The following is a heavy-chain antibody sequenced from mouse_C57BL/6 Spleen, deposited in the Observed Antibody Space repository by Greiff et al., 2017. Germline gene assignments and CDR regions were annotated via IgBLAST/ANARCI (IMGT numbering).Heavy chain of an antibody. CDR1: GYTFTDHT. CDR3: ARGGKLLLFAY. V-gene: IGHV1-78*01. CDR2: IYPRDGST. Sequence: QVQLQQSDAELVKPGASVKISCKVSGYTFTDHTIHWMKQRPEQGLEWIGYIYPRDGSTKYNEKVKGKATLPTDKSCSTAYMQLNSLTSEDAAVYFGARGGKLLLFAYWGQGTLVTVSA. J-gene: IGHJ3*01.